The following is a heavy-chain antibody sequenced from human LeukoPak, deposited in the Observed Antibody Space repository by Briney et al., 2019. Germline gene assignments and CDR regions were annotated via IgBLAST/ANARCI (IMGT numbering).Heavy chain of an antibody. J-gene: IGHJ4*02. V-gene: IGHV5-51*01. Sequence: GESLKISCKGSGYIFTTYWIGWVRQMPGKGVEWMGIIYPGDSDTRHSPSFQGQVTISADESISTAYLQWSSLKASDTAMYYCARAWNFDYWGQGTLVTVSS. CDR3: ARAWNFDY. CDR1: GYIFTTYW. CDR2: IYPGDSDT. D-gene: IGHD1-1*01.